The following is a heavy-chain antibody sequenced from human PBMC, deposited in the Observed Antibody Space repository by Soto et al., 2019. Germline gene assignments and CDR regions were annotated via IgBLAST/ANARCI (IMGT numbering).Heavy chain of an antibody. J-gene: IGHJ4*02. CDR3: ARGGTLGAYYDFWSGYQTFDY. D-gene: IGHD3-3*01. V-gene: IGHV1-18*01. Sequence: ASVKVSCKASGYTFTSYGISWVRQAPGRGLEWMGWISAYNGNTNYAQKLQGRVTMTTDTSTSTAYMELRSLRSDDTAVYYCARGGTLGAYYDFWSGYQTFDYWGQGTLVTVSS. CDR1: GYTFTSYG. CDR2: ISAYNGNT.